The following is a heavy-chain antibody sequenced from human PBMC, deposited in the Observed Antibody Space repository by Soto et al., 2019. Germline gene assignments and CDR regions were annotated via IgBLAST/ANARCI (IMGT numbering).Heavy chain of an antibody. CDR3: AKVPPRPYCSSVSCPFDY. CDR2: ISAYNGNT. J-gene: IGHJ4*02. D-gene: IGHD2-2*01. Sequence: ASVKVSCKASGYTFTSYHINWVRQAPGQGIEWMGRISAYNGNTNYAQKLQGRVTMTTDTSTSTAYMELRSLTSDDTAVYYCAKVPPRPYCSSVSCPFDYWGQGTLVTVSS. V-gene: IGHV1-18*01. CDR1: GYTFTSYH.